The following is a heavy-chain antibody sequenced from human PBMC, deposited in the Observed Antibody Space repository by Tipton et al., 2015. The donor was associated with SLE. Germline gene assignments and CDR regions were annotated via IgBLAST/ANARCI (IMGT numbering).Heavy chain of an antibody. CDR2: IYYSGST. CDR3: AAQPVAGLWYFDL. D-gene: IGHD1-14*01. V-gene: IGHV4-59*01. J-gene: IGHJ2*01. CDR1: GGSISSYY. Sequence: TLSLTCTVSGGSISSYYWSWIRQPPGKGLEWIGYIYYSGSTNYNPSLKSRVTISVDTSKNQFSLKLSSVTAADTAVYYCAAQPVAGLWYFDLWGRGPLVPVSS.